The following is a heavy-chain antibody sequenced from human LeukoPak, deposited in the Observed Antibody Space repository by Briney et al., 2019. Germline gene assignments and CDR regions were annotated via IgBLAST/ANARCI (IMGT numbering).Heavy chain of an antibody. V-gene: IGHV3-30*12. CDR2: IYSDAINT. Sequence: TGGSLRLSCAASGFTFSSYGMPWVRQAPGEGLEWVAYIYSDAINTKYADSVKGRFTVSRDNSKNTLYLQMNSLRAEDTAVYYCARDIETHSYGRPGAFDIWGQGTMVTVSS. CDR1: GFTFSSYG. D-gene: IGHD5-18*01. CDR3: ARDIETHSYGRPGAFDI. J-gene: IGHJ3*02.